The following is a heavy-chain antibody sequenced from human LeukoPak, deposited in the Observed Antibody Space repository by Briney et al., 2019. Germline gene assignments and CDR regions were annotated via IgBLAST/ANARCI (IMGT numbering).Heavy chain of an antibody. CDR1: GFAFSSYN. Sequence: GGSLRLSCAASGFAFSSYNMNWVRQAPGKGLEWISYIGSSGSPTHYADSVGGRFTISRDNAKNSLYLQMNSLRAEDTAVYYCAKEWLYNWFDPWGQGTLVTVSS. CDR2: IGSSGSPT. J-gene: IGHJ5*02. D-gene: IGHD5-12*01. V-gene: IGHV3-48*01. CDR3: AKEWLYNWFDP.